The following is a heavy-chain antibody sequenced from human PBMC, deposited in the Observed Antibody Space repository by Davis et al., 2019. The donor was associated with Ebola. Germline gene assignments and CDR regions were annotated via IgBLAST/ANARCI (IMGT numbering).Heavy chain of an antibody. CDR2: INAGNGNT. D-gene: IGHD6-13*01. CDR1: GYTFTNYY. Sequence: AASVKVSCKASGYTFTNYYMHWVRQAPGQRLEWMGWINAGNGNTKYSQKFQGRVTITRDTSASTAYMELSSLRSEDTAVYYCARDVPSYSSSWYFDYWGQGTLVTVSS. J-gene: IGHJ4*02. V-gene: IGHV1-3*01. CDR3: ARDVPSYSSSWYFDY.